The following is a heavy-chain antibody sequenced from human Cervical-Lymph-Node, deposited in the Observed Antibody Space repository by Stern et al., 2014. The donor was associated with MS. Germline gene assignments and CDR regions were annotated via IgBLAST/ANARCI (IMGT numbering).Heavy chain of an antibody. CDR2: IYPGDCET. CDR1: GFKVSIYW. V-gene: IGHV5-51*01. D-gene: IGHD1-14*01. CDR3: ARQTTAWASDV. J-gene: IGHJ4*02. Sequence: EVKLVESGAELIRPGESLKISCKGSGFKVSIYWIAWVRQMPGKGLAWMGIIYPGDCETRYSPSFQGKVNMSNDKDTSHTALQWSSLNASDTAMYFCARQTTAWASDVWGQGTLVTVSS.